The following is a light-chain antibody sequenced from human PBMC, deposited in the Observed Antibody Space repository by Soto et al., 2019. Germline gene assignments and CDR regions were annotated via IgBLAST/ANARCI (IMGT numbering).Light chain of an antibody. Sequence: EIVMKQSPATLSVSPGDRATLSCRASQSVSSYLAWYQQKPGQAPRLLIYDASNRATGIPARFSGSGSGTDFTLTISSLEPEDFAVYYCQQRSNWPTFGQRTRLEI. CDR3: QQRSNWPT. CDR1: QSVSSY. CDR2: DAS. V-gene: IGKV3-11*01. J-gene: IGKJ5*01.